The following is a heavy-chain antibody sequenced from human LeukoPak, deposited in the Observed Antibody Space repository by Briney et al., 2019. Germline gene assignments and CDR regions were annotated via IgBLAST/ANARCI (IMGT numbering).Heavy chain of an antibody. CDR2: MHPNSGGT. D-gene: IGHD3-3*01. CDR3: ARHTTFLGGVIIDI. J-gene: IGHJ3*02. V-gene: IGHV1-2*02. CDR1: GYTFTGYY. Sequence: ASVKVSCKASGYTFTGYYIHWLRQAPGQGLEWMGWMHPNSGGTNYAQKFQGRVTMTRDTSISTAYMDLSSLRSDDTAVYYCARHTTFLGGVIIDIWGQGTMVPVFS.